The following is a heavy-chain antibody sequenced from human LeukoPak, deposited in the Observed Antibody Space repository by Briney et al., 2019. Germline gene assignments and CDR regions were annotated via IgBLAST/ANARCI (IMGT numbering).Heavy chain of an antibody. D-gene: IGHD3-3*01. V-gene: IGHV3-30*18. CDR1: GFNLSTYG. CDR3: AKKSIDYDFWSAFDI. CDR2: ISNDGSNQ. J-gene: IGHJ3*02. Sequence: QPGGSLRLSCAASGFNLSTYGMHWVRPAPGRGLDWVAVISNDGSNQYYADSVKGRFTISRDTSKNTLYLQMKSLRPEDTALYYCAKKSIDYDFWSAFDIWGQGTMVTVSS.